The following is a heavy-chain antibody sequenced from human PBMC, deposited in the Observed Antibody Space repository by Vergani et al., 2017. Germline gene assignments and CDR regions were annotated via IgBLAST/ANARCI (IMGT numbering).Heavy chain of an antibody. D-gene: IGHD5-12*01. V-gene: IGHV3-74*01. CDR1: GFTFSRHW. J-gene: IGHJ5*01. CDR2: VNPEGTNT. CDR3: VRARCSGPCFMSNWFDS. Sequence: EVQLVESGGGLVQPGGSLRLSCAASGFTFSRHWMHWVRQAPGKGLVWVSRVNPEGTNTPYADSVKGRFTISRDNAKNTLYLEMNSLRGDDTAIYYCVRARCSGPCFMSNWFDSWRQGTLVTVSS.